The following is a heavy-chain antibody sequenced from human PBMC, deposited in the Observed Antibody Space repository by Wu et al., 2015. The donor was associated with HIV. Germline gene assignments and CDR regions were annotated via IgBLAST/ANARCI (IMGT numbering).Heavy chain of an antibody. CDR3: ARDPQEVSGWYTH. D-gene: IGHD6-19*01. V-gene: IGHV1-2*02. Sequence: QVQLLQSGAEVKKPGASVKVSCKAAGYTFTEYYIYWVRQAPGQGLEWMGWINPNRGGTKYAQKFQGRVTMTRDTAVSTAYMELNRLRFDDTAVYYCARDPQEVSGWYTHWGQGTLVTVSS. CDR1: GYTFTEYY. CDR2: INPNRGGT. J-gene: IGHJ4*02.